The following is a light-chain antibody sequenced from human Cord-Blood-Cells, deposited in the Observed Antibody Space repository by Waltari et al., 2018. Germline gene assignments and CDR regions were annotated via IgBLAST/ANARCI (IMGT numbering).Light chain of an antibody. J-gene: IGKJ2*01. V-gene: IGKV1-39*01. CDR2: AAS. CDR3: QQSYSTPYT. Sequence: DIQITQSPSSVSASVRANVTITCRASQSINSYLNWYQQKPGKDAKLLIYAASSLQSRVPSRFSGSGSGTDFTLTISSVQPEEFATYYCQQSYSTPYTFGQGTKLEIK. CDR1: QSINSY.